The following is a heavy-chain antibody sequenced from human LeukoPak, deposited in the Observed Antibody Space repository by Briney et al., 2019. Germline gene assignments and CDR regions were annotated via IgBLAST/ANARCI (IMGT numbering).Heavy chain of an antibody. V-gene: IGHV4-4*07. Sequence: SETLSLTCAVSGGSISSFYWSWVRQPAGKGLEWIGRIYTSGSTNYSPSLKSRVTMSVDTSKNQFSLKLSSVTAADTALYYCASLYGDNFDYWGQGTLVTVSS. CDR1: GGSISSFY. J-gene: IGHJ4*02. D-gene: IGHD4-17*01. CDR2: IYTSGST. CDR3: ASLYGDNFDY.